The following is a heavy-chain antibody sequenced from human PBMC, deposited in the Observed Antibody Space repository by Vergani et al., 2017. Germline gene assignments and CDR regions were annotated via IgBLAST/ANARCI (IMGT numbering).Heavy chain of an antibody. V-gene: IGHV4-61*02. J-gene: IGHJ5*02. CDR1: GASINNDFYY. Sequence: QVQLQESGPGLVKPSQTLSLTCTVSGASINNDFYYWHWIRQPAGKGLEWIGRIYVSGITDYNSSLQSRVSMSVDTSKNQFSLTLTSVTAADTAVYYCAREKRFGELSNWFDPWGQGTLVTVSS. CDR2: IYVSGIT. D-gene: IGHD3-10*01. CDR3: AREKRFGELSNWFDP.